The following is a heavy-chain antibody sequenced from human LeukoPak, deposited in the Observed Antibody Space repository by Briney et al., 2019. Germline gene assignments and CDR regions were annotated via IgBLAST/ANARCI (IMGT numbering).Heavy chain of an antibody. D-gene: IGHD3-9*01. J-gene: IGHJ5*02. CDR1: GVSISSSDYY. Sequence: SETLSLTCTVSGVSISSSDYYWPSIRQPPGRGLEWIATIHYSGSTFYKPPLNSRLTVSADTSRNQFYIKLSSVTAADTAVYYCARASGVLPSFEWANWFDTWAGEAWSPSPQ. CDR2: IHYSGST. CDR3: ARASGVLPSFEWANWFDT. V-gene: IGHV4-39*01.